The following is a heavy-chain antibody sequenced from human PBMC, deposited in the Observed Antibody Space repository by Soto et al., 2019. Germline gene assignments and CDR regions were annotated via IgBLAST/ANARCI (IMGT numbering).Heavy chain of an antibody. Sequence: SENLSLTCTVSGGSISSGSYYWGWIRQPPGKGLEWIGSIYYSGSTYYNPSLKSRVTISVDTSKNQFSLKLSSVTAADTAVYYCARGRRGVRGDWFDPWGQGTLVTVSS. D-gene: IGHD2-8*01. CDR1: GGSISSGSYY. CDR3: ARGRRGVRGDWFDP. V-gene: IGHV4-39*07. J-gene: IGHJ5*02. CDR2: IYYSGST.